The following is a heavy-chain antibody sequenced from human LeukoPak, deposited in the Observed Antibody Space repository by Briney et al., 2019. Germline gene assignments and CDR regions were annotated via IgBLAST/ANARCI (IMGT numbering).Heavy chain of an antibody. CDR2: IYYSGST. V-gene: IGHV4-39*07. J-gene: IGHJ3*02. CDR3: ARVYGSGYDFRGAFDI. D-gene: IGHD5-12*01. Sequence: SETLSLTCTVSGGSISSSSYYWGWIRQPPGKGLEWIGSIYYSGSTYYNPSLKSRVTISVDTSKNQFSLKLSSVTAADTAIYYCARVYGSGYDFRGAFDIWGQGTMVTVSS. CDR1: GGSISSSSYY.